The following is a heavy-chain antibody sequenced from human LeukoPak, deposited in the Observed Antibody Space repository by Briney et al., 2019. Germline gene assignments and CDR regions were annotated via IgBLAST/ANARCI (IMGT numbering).Heavy chain of an antibody. CDR1: GFTFSSYA. D-gene: IGHD3-22*01. V-gene: IGHV3-23*01. Sequence: GGSLRLSCAASGFTFSSYAMSWVRQAPGKGREWVSAISGSGGSTYYADSVKGRFTISRDNPKNTLYLQMNSLRAEDTAVYYCAKDYDSSGYLMGCWGQGTLVTVSS. CDR3: AKDYDSSGYLMGC. CDR2: ISGSGGST. J-gene: IGHJ4*02.